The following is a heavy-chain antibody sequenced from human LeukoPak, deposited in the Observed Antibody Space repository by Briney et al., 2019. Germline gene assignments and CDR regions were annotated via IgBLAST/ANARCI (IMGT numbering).Heavy chain of an antibody. D-gene: IGHD1-14*01. V-gene: IGHV3-21*01. CDR3: ARHEPVITLSSYYYGMDV. J-gene: IGHJ6*02. Sequence: GGSLRLSCAASGFTFSTYSMNWVRQAPGKGLEGVSPISTSSTYIYYADSVKRRFTISRDNAKNSLYLQMNSLRAEDTAVYYCARHEPVITLSSYYYGMDVWGPGTTVTVSS. CDR2: ISTSSTYI. CDR1: GFTFSTYS.